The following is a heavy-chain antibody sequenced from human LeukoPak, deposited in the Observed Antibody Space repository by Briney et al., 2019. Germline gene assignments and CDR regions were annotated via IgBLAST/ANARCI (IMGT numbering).Heavy chain of an antibody. CDR2: IYYSGST. J-gene: IGHJ3*02. D-gene: IGHD3-22*01. CDR1: GGSISSYY. Sequence: PSETLSLTCTVSGGSISSYYWSWIRQPPGKGLEWIGYIYYSGSTNYNPSLKSRVTISVDTSKNQFSLKLSSVTAADTAVYYCASRYYDSSGYRDAFDIWGQGTMVTVSS. CDR3: ASRYYDSSGYRDAFDI. V-gene: IGHV4-59*01.